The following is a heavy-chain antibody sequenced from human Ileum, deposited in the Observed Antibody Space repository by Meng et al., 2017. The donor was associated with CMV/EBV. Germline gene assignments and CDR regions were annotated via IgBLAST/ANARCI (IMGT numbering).Heavy chain of an antibody. CDR1: GGSFSGYY. V-gene: IGHV4-34*01. CDR2: FNHYGST. J-gene: IGHJ4*02. D-gene: IGHD4-11*01. Sequence: QVQLQEWGAGLLKPSEPLSHTCAVYGGSFSGYYWSWIRQVPGKGLEWIGEFNHYGSTNYNPSLKSRVTISVDTSKNQFSLNLSSVTAADTAVYYCASSKSNLEYWGQGTLVTVSS. CDR3: ASSKSNLEY.